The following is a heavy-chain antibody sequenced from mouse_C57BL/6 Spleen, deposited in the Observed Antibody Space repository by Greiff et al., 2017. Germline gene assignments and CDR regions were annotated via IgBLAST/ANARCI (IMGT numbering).Heavy chain of an antibody. CDR2: IHPSGSDT. CDR1: GYTFTSYW. Sequence: QVQLQQPGAELVKPGASVKVSCKASGYTFTSYWMHWVKQRPGQGLEWIGRIHPSGSDTNYNQKFKGKATLTVDKSSSTAYMQLSSLTSEDSAVYYCAICYYGSSDYFDYWGKGTTLTVSS. V-gene: IGHV1-74*01. D-gene: IGHD1-1*01. J-gene: IGHJ2*01. CDR3: AICYYGSSDYFDY.